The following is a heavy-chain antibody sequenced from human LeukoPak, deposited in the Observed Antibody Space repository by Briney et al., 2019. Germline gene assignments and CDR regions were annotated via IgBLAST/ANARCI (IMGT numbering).Heavy chain of an antibody. J-gene: IGHJ5*01. CDR2: IDSSGNV. CDR1: GGSISTSGYY. CDR3: TRDRGQWLVDS. D-gene: IGHD6-19*01. Sequence: SETLSLTCTVSGGSISTSGYYWGWIRQPPGKGLEYFATIDSSGNVYYNPSLRSRVTISADTSKNQFSLKLSSMTAADTAVYYCTRDRGQWLVDSWGQGTLVTVSS. V-gene: IGHV4-39*07.